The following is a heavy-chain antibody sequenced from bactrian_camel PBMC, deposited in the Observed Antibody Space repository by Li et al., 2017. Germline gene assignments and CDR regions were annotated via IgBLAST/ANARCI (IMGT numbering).Heavy chain of an antibody. V-gene: IGHV3S45*01. Sequence: HVQLVESGGGSVQAGGSLRLSCVADNLDFGHHCVAWFRHVPGKAREGVAQVFGAGGTPNYADSVKGRFTISKDNARNTLNLAMNELKVEDTAMYYCAARRWYGGSCSHETASDSDYWWGQGTQVTVS. D-gene: IGHD6*01. CDR3: AARRWYGGSCSHETASDSDYW. J-gene: IGHJ4*01. CDR1: NLDFGHHC. CDR2: VFGAGGTP.